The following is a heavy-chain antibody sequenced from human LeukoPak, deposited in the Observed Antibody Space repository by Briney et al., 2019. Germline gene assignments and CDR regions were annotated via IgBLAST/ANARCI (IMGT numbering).Heavy chain of an antibody. CDR3: ARAHYRYCSSTSCYDNWFDP. Sequence: SETLSLTXTVSGGSISSGSYYWSWIRQPAGEGLEWIGRIYTSGSTNYNPSLKSRVTISVGTSKNQFSLKLSSVTAADTAVYYCARAHYRYCSSTSCYDNWFDPWGQGTLVTVSS. V-gene: IGHV4-61*02. J-gene: IGHJ5*02. CDR1: GGSISSGSYY. CDR2: IYTSGST. D-gene: IGHD2-2*01.